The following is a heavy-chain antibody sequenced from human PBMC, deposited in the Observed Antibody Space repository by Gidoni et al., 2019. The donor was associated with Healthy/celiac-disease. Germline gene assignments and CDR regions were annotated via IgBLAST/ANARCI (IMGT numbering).Heavy chain of an antibody. Sequence: EVQLLESGGGLVQHGGSLRLSCAASGFTFSSYALSWVRQAPGKGLEWFSAISGSGGSTYYADSVKGRFTISRDNSKNTLYLQMNSLRAEDTAVYYCAKDSNYGSGSPYYYYGMDVWGQGTTVTVSS. D-gene: IGHD3-10*01. J-gene: IGHJ6*02. CDR2: ISGSGGST. V-gene: IGHV3-23*01. CDR1: GFTFSSYA. CDR3: AKDSNYGSGSPYYYYGMDV.